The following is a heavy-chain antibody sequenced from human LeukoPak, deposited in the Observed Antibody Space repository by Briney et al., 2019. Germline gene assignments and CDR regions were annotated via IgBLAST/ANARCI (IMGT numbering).Heavy chain of an antibody. CDR1: GFTFSSYA. D-gene: IGHD6-19*01. V-gene: IGHV3-30*04. CDR3: ARLTVGIAVAGFDY. Sequence: QPGGSLRLSCAASGFTFSSYAMHWVRQAPGKGLEWVAVISYDGSNKYYADSVKGRFTISRDNSKNTLYLQMNSLRAEDTAVYYCARLTVGIAVAGFDYWGQGTLVTVSS. J-gene: IGHJ4*02. CDR2: ISYDGSNK.